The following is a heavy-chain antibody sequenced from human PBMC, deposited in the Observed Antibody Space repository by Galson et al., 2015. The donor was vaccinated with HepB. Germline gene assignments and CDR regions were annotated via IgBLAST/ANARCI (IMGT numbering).Heavy chain of an antibody. CDR2: IIPIFGTA. CDR1: GGTFSSYA. CDR3: ARADYADTVVNYYYYGMDV. D-gene: IGHD4-17*01. V-gene: IGHV1-69*13. J-gene: IGHJ6*02. Sequence: SVKVSCKASGGTFSSYAISWVRQAPGQGLEWMGGIIPIFGTANYAQKFQGRVTITADESTSTAYMELSSLRSEDTAVYYCARADYADTVVNYYYYGMDVWGQGTTVTVSS.